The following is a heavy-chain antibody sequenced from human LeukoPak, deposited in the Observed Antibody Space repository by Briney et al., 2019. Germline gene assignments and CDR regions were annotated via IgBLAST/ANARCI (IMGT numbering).Heavy chain of an antibody. Sequence: GGSLRLSCAASGFIFSSYTMNWVRQAAGKGLEWVSSISTSSSYIFYADSVKGRFTISRDNAKNSLYLQMNSLRAEDTAVYYCAREGYCSGGKCYYMDVWGKGTTVTVSS. CDR2: ISTSSSYI. CDR1: GFIFSSYT. CDR3: AREGYCSGGKCYYMDV. V-gene: IGHV3-21*01. J-gene: IGHJ6*03. D-gene: IGHD2-15*01.